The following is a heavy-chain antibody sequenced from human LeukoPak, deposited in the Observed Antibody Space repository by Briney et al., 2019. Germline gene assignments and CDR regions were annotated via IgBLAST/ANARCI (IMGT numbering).Heavy chain of an antibody. D-gene: IGHD3-22*01. CDR2: ISHSGST. V-gene: IGHV4-59*01. CDR3: ARGYYDSRGDSNPFDM. Sequence: SETLSLTCTVSGASIRSSYWSWIRQPPGRGLEWIGYISHSGSTNYNPSPKSRLSISADTSQNQFSLKVTPVTAADTAIYYCARGYYDSRGDSNPFDMWGQGTMVTVSS. J-gene: IGHJ3*02. CDR1: GASIRSSY.